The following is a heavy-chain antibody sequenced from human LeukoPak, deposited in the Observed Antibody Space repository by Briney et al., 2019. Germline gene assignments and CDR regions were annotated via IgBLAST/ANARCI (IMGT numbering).Heavy chain of an antibody. CDR1: GGSIRSSDYF. D-gene: IGHD3-22*01. V-gene: IGHV4-39*02. CDR2: IYFSGTT. CDR3: ARETRNYYDSSGYYSFDY. J-gene: IGHJ4*02. Sequence: SETLSLTCTVSGGSIRSSDYFWGWIRQSPGKGLEWIGAIYFSGTTYYNPSLKSRVTISVDTSKNHLSLKLSSVTAADTAIYYCARETRNYYDSSGYYSFDYWGRGTLVTVSS.